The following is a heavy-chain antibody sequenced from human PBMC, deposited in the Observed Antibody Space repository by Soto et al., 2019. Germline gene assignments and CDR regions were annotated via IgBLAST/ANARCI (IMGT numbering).Heavy chain of an antibody. CDR2: IWNDGSNS. D-gene: IGHD6-13*01. J-gene: IGHJ6*02. CDR3: ARRQIAPHTRGAANARGGMDV. V-gene: IGHV3-33*01. CDR1: GFTFNNYG. Sequence: QVQLVESGGGVVQPGRSLRLSCAASGFTFNNYGMHWVRQAPGKGLEWLAVIWNDGSNSSYANSVKGRFTISRDNCKNTLYLQMSSLRAEDTAVYYCARRQIAPHTRGAANARGGMDVWGQGTTVTVSS.